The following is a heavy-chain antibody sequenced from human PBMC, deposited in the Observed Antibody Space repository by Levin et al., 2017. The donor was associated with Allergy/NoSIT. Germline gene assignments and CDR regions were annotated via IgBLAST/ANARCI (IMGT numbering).Heavy chain of an antibody. V-gene: IGHV4-30-2*01. CDR2: IYHAANT. CDR1: GDSISSGGYS. CDR3: VRGLAGNWFDP. Sequence: SETLSLTCTVSGDSISSGGYSWTWIRQPPGKGLEWIGYIYHAANTYYNPSLKSRVTMSVDGSQNQFSLRLSSVTAADTALYFCVRGLAGNWFDPWGPGTLVTVSS. J-gene: IGHJ5*02. D-gene: IGHD3-9*01.